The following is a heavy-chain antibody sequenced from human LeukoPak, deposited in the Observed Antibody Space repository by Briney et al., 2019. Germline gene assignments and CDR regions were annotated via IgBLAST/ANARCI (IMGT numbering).Heavy chain of an antibody. Sequence: GASVKVSCKASGYTFTGYYMHWVRQAPGQGLEWIGRINPNSGGTNYAQKFQGRVTMTRDTSISTAYMELSRLRSDDTAVYYCASWVDTAMVYHDAFDIWGQGTMVTVSS. D-gene: IGHD5-18*01. CDR3: ASWVDTAMVYHDAFDI. CDR2: INPNSGGT. CDR1: GYTFTGYY. V-gene: IGHV1-2*06. J-gene: IGHJ3*02.